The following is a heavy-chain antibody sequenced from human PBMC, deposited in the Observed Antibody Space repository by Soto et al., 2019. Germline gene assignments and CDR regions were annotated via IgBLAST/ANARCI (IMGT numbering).Heavy chain of an antibody. V-gene: IGHV4-30-4*01. CDR3: VRQGRGYSFYES. Sequence: PSETLSLTCTVSGGPISRDYYWNWIRQSPGKGLEWIGYIHNSGSTHYNPSLKSRVTILVGTSKNQFSLKLRSVTAADTAVFYCVRQGRGYSFYESWGQGTPVTVSS. J-gene: IGHJ5*02. D-gene: IGHD5-18*01. CDR2: IHNSGST. CDR1: GGPISRDYY.